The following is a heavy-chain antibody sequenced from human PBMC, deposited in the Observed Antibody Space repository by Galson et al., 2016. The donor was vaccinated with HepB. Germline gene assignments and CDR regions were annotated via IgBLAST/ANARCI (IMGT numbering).Heavy chain of an antibody. D-gene: IGHD6-13*01. CDR1: GGSFTDYA. CDR2: IVPIFNTS. J-gene: IGHJ1*01. Sequence: SVKVSCKASGGSFTDYAFNWVRQAPGQGLEWMGGIVPIFNTSMYAQTFKDRVTITADTLTGTAYMELSSLRSADTAVYYCARSSTITAAGSLGYWGQGTLVTVSS. V-gene: IGHV1-69*06. CDR3: ARSSTITAAGSLGY.